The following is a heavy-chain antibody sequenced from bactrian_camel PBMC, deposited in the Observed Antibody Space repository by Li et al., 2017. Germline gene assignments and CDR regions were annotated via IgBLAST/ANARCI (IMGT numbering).Heavy chain of an antibody. CDR2: IYTTGGDT. CDR3: AAGRLSDRWRHKACGWVMLRY. CDR1: NYTSYC. Sequence: LVESGGDSVQSGGSLTLSCTIANYTSYCMGWFHQAPGKEREGVAAIYTTGGDTSYADSVKGRFTFSQDNAKNTVYLQMNSLKPEDTAVYYCAAGRLSDRWRHKACGWVMLRYWGQGTQVTVS. J-gene: IGHJ4*01. D-gene: IGHD3*01. V-gene: IGHV3S25*01.